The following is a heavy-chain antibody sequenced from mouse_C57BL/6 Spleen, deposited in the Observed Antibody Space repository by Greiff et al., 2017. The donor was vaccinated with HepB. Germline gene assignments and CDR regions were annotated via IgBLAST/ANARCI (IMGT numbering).Heavy chain of an antibody. J-gene: IGHJ3*01. CDR3: TGPAWFAY. CDR1: GFIFSNYW. Sequence: EVQGVESGGGLVQPGGSMKLSCVASGFIFSNYWMNWVRQSPEKGLEWVAQIRLKSDNYATHYAESVKGRFTISRDDSKSSVYLQMNNLRAEDTGIYYCTGPAWFAYWGQGTLVTVSA. V-gene: IGHV6-3*01. CDR2: IRLKSDNYAT.